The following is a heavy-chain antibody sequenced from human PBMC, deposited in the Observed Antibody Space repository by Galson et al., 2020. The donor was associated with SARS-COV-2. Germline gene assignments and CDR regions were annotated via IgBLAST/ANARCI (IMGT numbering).Heavy chain of an antibody. Sequence: GESLKISCAASGSTVNSNYMSWVRQAPGKGLEWVAVISYDGSNKYYADSVKGRFTISRDNSKNTLYLQMNSLRAEDTAVYYCARDWDTAMVTVFIGMDVWGQGTTVTVSS. V-gene: IGHV3-30*03. J-gene: IGHJ6*02. CDR1: GSTVNSNY. CDR3: ARDWDTAMVTVFIGMDV. CDR2: ISYDGSNK. D-gene: IGHD5-18*01.